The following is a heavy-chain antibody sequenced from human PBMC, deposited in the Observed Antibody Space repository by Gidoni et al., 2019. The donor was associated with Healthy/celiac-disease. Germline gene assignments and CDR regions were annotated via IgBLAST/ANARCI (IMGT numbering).Heavy chain of an antibody. CDR3: ANEITIFGVD. CDR1: GFTFSSYG. J-gene: IGHJ4*02. D-gene: IGHD3-3*01. CDR2: ISYDGSNK. Sequence: HVPLVESVGGVVQPGRFLRLSCPACGFTFSSYGMHWVRQAPGKGLEWVAIISYDGSNKCYANSVKGRFNISRDNSKNTMYLQMNSQRAEDTAVYYCANEITIFGVDWGQGTLVTVSS. V-gene: IGHV3-30*18.